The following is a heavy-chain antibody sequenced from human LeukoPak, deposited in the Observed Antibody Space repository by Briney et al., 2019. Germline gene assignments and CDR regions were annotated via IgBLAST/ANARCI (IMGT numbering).Heavy chain of an antibody. CDR2: IYYSGST. V-gene: IGHV4-61*01. CDR1: GGSVSSGRYY. D-gene: IGHD6-13*01. Sequence: SSETLSLTCTVSGGSVSSGRYYWSWIRQPPGKGLEWIGYIYYSGSTNYNPSLKSRVTISVDTSKNQFSLKLSSVTAADTAVYYCARVGGLAAALFDYWGQGTLVTVSS. CDR3: ARVGGLAAALFDY. J-gene: IGHJ4*02.